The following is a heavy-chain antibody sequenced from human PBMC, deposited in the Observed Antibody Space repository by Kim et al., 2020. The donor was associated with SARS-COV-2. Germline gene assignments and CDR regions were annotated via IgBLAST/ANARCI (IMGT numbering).Heavy chain of an antibody. J-gene: IGHJ6*02. Sequence: SVKGRFTSSRDNSKNTLYLQMNSLRAEDTAVYYCAKDDMMSHYYYYGMDVWGQGTTVTVSS. D-gene: IGHD3-16*01. V-gene: IGHV3-30*02. CDR3: AKDDMMSHYYYYGMDV.